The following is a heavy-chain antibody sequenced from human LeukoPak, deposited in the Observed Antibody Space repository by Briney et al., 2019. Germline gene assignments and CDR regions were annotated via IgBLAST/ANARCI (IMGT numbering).Heavy chain of an antibody. Sequence: PGRSLRLSCAASGFTFSSYGMHWVRQAPGKGLEWVATIWFEGNNKYYADSVRGRFTISRDNSKNTLYLQMNSLRAEDTAVYHCARDLLCSTTSCPIDYWGQGTLVTVSS. CDR3: ARDLLCSTTSCPIDY. V-gene: IGHV3-33*01. CDR1: GFTFSSYG. J-gene: IGHJ4*02. CDR2: IWFEGNNK. D-gene: IGHD2-2*01.